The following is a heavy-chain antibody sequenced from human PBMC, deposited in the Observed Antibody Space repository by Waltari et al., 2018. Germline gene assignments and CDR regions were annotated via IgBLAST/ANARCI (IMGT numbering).Heavy chain of an antibody. V-gene: IGHV3-7*01. CDR1: GFTFSSYW. J-gene: IGHJ4*02. Sequence: EVQLVESGGGLVQPGGSLRLSCAASGFTFSSYWMSWVRQAPGKGLEWVANIKQDGSEKYYVDSVKGRFTISRDNAKNSLYLQMNSLRAEDTAVYYCARDLSGWYRGVFDYWGQGTLVTVSS. CDR2: IKQDGSEK. CDR3: ARDLSGWYRGVFDY. D-gene: IGHD6-19*01.